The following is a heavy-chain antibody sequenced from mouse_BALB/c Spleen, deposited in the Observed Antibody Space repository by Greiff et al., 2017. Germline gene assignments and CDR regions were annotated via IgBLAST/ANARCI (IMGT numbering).Heavy chain of an antibody. D-gene: IGHD2-3*01. CDR2: IFPGTGTT. J-gene: IGHJ2*01. CDR1: GYTFTSYW. CDR3: ARGDGSFDY. V-gene: IGHV1S132*01. Sequence: ESGAELVKPGASVKLSCKTSGYTFTSYWIQWVKQRPGQGLGWIGEIFPGTGTTYYNEKFKGKATLTIDTSSSTAYMQLSSLTSEDSAVYFCARGDGSFDYWGQGTTLTVSS.